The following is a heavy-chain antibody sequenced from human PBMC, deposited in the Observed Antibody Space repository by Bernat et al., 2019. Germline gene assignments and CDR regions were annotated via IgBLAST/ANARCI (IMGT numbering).Heavy chain of an antibody. CDR3: ARFLGYCSSTSCYTTPGYDY. CDR1: GYTFTSYG. V-gene: IGHV1-18*04. J-gene: IGHJ4*02. D-gene: IGHD2-2*02. Sequence: QVQLVQPGAEVKKPGASVKVSCKASGYTFTSYGISWVRQAPGQGLEWMGWISAYNGNTNYAQKLQGRVTMTTDTSTSTAYMELRSLRSDDTAVYYCARFLGYCSSTSCYTTPGYDYWGQGTLVTVSS. CDR2: ISAYNGNT.